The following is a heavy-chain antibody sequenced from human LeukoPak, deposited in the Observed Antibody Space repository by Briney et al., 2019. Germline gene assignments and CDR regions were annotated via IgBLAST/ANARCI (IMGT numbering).Heavy chain of an antibody. J-gene: IGHJ3*02. CDR2: IYYSGST. V-gene: IGHV4-39*07. Sequence: SETLSLTCTVSGGSISSSSYYWGWIRQPPGKGLEWIGSIYYSGSTYYNPSLKSRVTISVDTSKNQFSLKLSSVTAADTAVYYCARDGVPSGAFDIWGQGTMVTVSS. CDR1: GGSISSSSYY. D-gene: IGHD2-2*01. CDR3: ARDGVPSGAFDI.